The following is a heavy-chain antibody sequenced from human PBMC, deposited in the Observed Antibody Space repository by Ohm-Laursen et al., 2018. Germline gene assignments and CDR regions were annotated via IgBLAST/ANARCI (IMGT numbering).Heavy chain of an antibody. D-gene: IGHD6-19*01. V-gene: IGHV4-59*08. Sequence: SQTLSLTCTVSGGSISSYYWSWIRQPPGKGLEWIGYIYYSGSTNYNPSLKSRVTISVNTSKNQFSLNLSSVTAADTAVYYCARLSSLDSSRDYWGQGTLVTVSS. J-gene: IGHJ4*02. CDR1: GGSISSYY. CDR2: IYYSGST. CDR3: ARLSSLDSSRDY.